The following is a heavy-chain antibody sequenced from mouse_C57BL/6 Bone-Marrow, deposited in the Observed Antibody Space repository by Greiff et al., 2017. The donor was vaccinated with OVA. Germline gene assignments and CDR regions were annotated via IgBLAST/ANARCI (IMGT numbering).Heavy chain of an antibody. CDR2: ISSGGSYT. CDR3: ARQREYYDWYFDV. D-gene: IGHD1-1*02. J-gene: IGHJ1*03. CDR1: GFTFSSYG. V-gene: IGHV5-6*01. Sequence: EVQLVESGGDLVKPGGSLKLSCAASGFTFSSYGMSWVRQTPDKRLEWVATISSGGSYTYYPDSVKGRFTFSRDNAKNTLYLQMSSLKSEDTAMYYCARQREYYDWYFDVWGTGTTVTVSS.